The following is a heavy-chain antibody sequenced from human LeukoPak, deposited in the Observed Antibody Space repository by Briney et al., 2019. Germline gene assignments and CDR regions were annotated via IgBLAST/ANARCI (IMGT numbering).Heavy chain of an antibody. CDR2: IKSKTDGGTT. CDR3: TTGCQTYYYDSSGYYPNDY. J-gene: IGHJ4*02. Sequence: GGSLRLSCAASGFTFSNAWMSWVRQAPGKGLEWVGRIKSKTDGGTTDYAAPVKGRFTISRDDSKNTLYLQMNSLKTEDTAVYYCTTGCQTYYYDSSGYYPNDYWGQGTLVTVSS. CDR1: GFTFSNAW. D-gene: IGHD3-22*01. V-gene: IGHV3-15*01.